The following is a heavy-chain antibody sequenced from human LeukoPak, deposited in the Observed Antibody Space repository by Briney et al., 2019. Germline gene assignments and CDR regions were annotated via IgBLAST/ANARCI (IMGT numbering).Heavy chain of an antibody. Sequence: GGSVRLSCAASGFTFSSYGMHWVRQAPGKGLEWVAVISYDGGNKYYADSVKGRFTISRDNSKNTLYLQMNSLRAKDTAVYYCARVVRHIFVVVQAWYFDLWGRGTLVTVSS. J-gene: IGHJ2*01. CDR2: ISYDGGNK. D-gene: IGHD2-21*01. CDR1: GFTFSSYG. CDR3: ARVVRHIFVVVQAWYFDL. V-gene: IGHV3-30*03.